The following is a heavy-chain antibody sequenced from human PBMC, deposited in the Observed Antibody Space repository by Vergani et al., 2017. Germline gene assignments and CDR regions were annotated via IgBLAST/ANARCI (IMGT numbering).Heavy chain of an antibody. CDR2: VFYGGRT. V-gene: IGHV4-39*01. J-gene: IGHJ6*02. CDR3: ARGNSAYPSSGMDV. CDR1: GDSISTSSYA. Sequence: QMQLQESGPGLVKPSETLSLSCTVSGDSISTSSYAWGWIRQPPGKTLEWIGTVFYGGRTSYNPSLKSRVTLSLDTSKKQISLHLTSVTAADTAVYYCARGNSAYPSSGMDVWGQGTTVIVSS. D-gene: IGHD1/OR15-1a*01.